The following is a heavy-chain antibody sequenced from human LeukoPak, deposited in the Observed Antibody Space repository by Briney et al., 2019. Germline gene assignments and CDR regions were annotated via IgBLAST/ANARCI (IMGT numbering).Heavy chain of an antibody. J-gene: IGHJ4*02. Sequence: PSETLSLTCAVYGGSLRGYYWSGIRQPPGKGLEWIGEINHSGSTNYNPSLKSRVTISVDTSKNQFSLKLSSVTAAETAVYYCARVSKSGYCSSTSCYARGYFDYWGEGTLVTVSS. CDR2: INHSGST. V-gene: IGHV4-34*01. CDR1: GGSLRGYY. CDR3: ARVSKSGYCSSTSCYARGYFDY. D-gene: IGHD2-2*01.